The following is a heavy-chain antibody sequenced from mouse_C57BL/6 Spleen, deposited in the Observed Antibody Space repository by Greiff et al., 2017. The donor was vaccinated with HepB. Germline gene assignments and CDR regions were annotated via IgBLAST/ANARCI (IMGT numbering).Heavy chain of an antibody. D-gene: IGHD1-1*01. V-gene: IGHV1-15*01. CDR2: IDPETGGT. CDR3: TRGSGSSWYFDG. J-gene: IGHJ1*03. Sequence: VQLQQSGAELVRPGASVTLSCKASGYTFTDYEMHWVKQTPVHGLEWIGAIDPETGGTAYNQKFKGKAILTADKSSSTAYMELRSLTSEDSAVYYCTRGSGSSWYFDGWGTGTTVTVSS. CDR1: GYTFTDYE.